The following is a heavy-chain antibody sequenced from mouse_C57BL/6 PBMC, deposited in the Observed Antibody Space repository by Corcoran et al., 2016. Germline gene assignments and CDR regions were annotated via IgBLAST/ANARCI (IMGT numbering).Heavy chain of an antibody. CDR1: GYTFTSYG. Sequence: QVQLQQSGAELARPGASVKLSCKASGYTFTSYGLSWVKQRTGQGLEWIGEIYPRSGNTYYNEKFKGKATLTADKSSSTASMELRSLTSEDYAVYFCARSGGYDDVWFAYWGQGTLVTVSA. CDR3: ARSGGYDDVWFAY. D-gene: IGHD2-2*01. J-gene: IGHJ3*01. CDR2: IYPRSGNT. V-gene: IGHV1-81*01.